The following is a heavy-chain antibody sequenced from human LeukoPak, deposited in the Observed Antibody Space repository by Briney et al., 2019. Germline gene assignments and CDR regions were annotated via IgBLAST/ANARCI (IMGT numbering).Heavy chain of an antibody. CDR3: ARGSPSSPSVVVTASTGYFDY. CDR2: INHSGST. D-gene: IGHD2-21*02. CDR1: GGSFSDYY. Sequence: SETLSLTCAVYGGSFSDYYWTWIRQPPGKGLEWIGEINHSGSTNYNPSLKSRVTISVDTSKNQFSLKLSSVTAEDTAVYYCARGSPSSPSVVVTASTGYFDYWGQGTLVTVSS. J-gene: IGHJ4*02. V-gene: IGHV4-34*01.